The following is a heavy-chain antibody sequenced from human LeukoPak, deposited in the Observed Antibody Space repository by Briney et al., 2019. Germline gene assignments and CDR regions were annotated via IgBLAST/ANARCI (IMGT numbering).Heavy chain of an antibody. J-gene: IGHJ4*02. CDR3: TTDRQRYKDPTSFDY. V-gene: IGHV3-15*01. D-gene: IGHD5-18*01. CDR2: IKSKTDGGTT. CDR1: GFTFSNAW. Sequence: GGSLRLSCAASGFTFSNAWMSWVRQAPGKGLEWVGRIKSKTDGGTTDYAAPVKGRFTISRDDSKNTLYLQMNSLKTEDTAVYYCTTDRQRYKDPTSFDYWGQGTLVTVSS.